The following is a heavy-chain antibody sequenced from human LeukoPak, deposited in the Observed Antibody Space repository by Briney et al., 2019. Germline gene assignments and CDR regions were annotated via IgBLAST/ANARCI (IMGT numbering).Heavy chain of an antibody. CDR3: ARDFGSLEDYFDY. D-gene: IGHD3-10*01. CDR1: GFTFSSYW. V-gene: IGHV3-7*01. CDR2: IKQDGSEK. J-gene: IGHJ4*02. Sequence: HPGGSLRLSCAVSGFTFSSYWMSWVLQAPGKGLEWVASIKQDGSEKYYVDSVKGRFTISRDNAKNSLYLQMNSLRAEDTAVYYCARDFGSLEDYFDYWGQGTLVTVSS.